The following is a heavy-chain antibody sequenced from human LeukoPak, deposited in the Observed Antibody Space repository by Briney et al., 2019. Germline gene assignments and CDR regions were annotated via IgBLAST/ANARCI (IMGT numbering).Heavy chain of an antibody. J-gene: IGHJ4*02. Sequence: AGGSLRLSCVASGFTFSTCWMSWVRQAPGKGLEWVANIKEDGSEKYYVDSMEGRFTVSRDNAKNSLYLQMDSLRAEDTAVYYCARGGTFVSDYWDQGTLVTVSS. CDR3: ARGGTFVSDY. CDR1: GFTFSTCW. V-gene: IGHV3-7*01. D-gene: IGHD1-1*01. CDR2: IKEDGSEK.